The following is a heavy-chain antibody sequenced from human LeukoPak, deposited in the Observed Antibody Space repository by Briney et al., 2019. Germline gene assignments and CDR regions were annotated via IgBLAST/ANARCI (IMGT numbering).Heavy chain of an antibody. CDR2: INGDGSVV. V-gene: IGHV3-74*01. J-gene: IGHJ3*02. Sequence: GGSLRLSCAASGFTFSRSWMNWVRHAPGKGLVWVSRINGDGSVVTYADAVKGRFTISRDNAKNTLDLQMNSLRADDTAVYYCARDWPSEWQQLPDYDAVDIWGQGTMVTVSS. CDR3: ARDWPSEWQQLPDYDAVDI. D-gene: IGHD6-13*01. CDR1: GFTFSRSW.